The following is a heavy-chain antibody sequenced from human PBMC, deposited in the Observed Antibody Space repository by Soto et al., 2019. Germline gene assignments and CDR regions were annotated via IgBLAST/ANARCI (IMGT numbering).Heavy chain of an antibody. CDR2: IWFDGSKK. J-gene: IGHJ4*02. V-gene: IGHV3-33*08. D-gene: IGHD2-2*01. CDR1: GFTFSSYA. CDR3: ARERCGITNCYGHFDY. Sequence: GGSLRLSCAASGFTFSSYAMSWVRQAPGKGPEWVAVIWFDGSKKYYVDSAKGRFTVSRDNSKNTMYLQMNSLRAEDTAVYYCARERCGITNCYGHFDYWGQGTLVTVSS.